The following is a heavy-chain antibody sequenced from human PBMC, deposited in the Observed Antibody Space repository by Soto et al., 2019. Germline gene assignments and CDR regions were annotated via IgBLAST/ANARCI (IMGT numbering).Heavy chain of an antibody. CDR2: ISAGGDGT. J-gene: IGHJ4*01. CDR3: AKEPRLQRAY. V-gene: IGHV3-23*01. Sequence: GGSLRLSCEASGFPFRNYHMSWVRQAPGKGLEWVAGISAGGDGTTYADSVEGRFTISRDNSRNTLYLQMDSLRVDDTALYYGAKEPRLQRAYWGQGTLVTVSS. D-gene: IGHD4-4*01. CDR1: GFPFRNYH.